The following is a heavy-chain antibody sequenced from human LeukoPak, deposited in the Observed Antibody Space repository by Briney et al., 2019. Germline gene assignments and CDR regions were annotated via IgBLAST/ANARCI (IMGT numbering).Heavy chain of an antibody. CDR1: GFTFSSYA. Sequence: PGRSLRLSCAASGFTFSSYAMHWVRQAPGKGLEWVAVISYDGSNKYYADSVKGRFTISRDNSKNTLYPQMNSLRAEDTAVYYCARGFARGFDYWGQGTLVTVSS. CDR2: ISYDGSNK. V-gene: IGHV3-30-3*01. CDR3: ARGFARGFDY. J-gene: IGHJ4*02. D-gene: IGHD6-6*01.